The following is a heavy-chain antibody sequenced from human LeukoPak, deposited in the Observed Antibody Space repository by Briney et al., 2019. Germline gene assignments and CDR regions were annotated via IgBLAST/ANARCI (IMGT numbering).Heavy chain of an antibody. CDR3: ARGNWNYNFDY. V-gene: IGHV3-21*01. J-gene: IGHJ4*02. CDR2: ISSSSSYI. Sequence: GGSLRLSCAASGFTFSSYSMNWVRQAPGKGLEWVSSISSSSSYIYYADSLKGRFTISRENAKNSLYLQMNSLRAEDTAVYYCARGNWNYNFDYWGQGTLVTVSS. CDR1: GFTFSSYS. D-gene: IGHD1-7*01.